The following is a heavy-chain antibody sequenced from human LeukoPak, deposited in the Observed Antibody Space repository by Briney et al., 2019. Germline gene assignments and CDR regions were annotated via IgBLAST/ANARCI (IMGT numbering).Heavy chain of an antibody. V-gene: IGHV4-39*07. D-gene: IGHD3-22*01. Sequence: SETLSLTCTVSGGSISSSAYYWGWIRQPPGKGLEWIGSIYHSGSTYYNPPLKSRVTISVDTSKNQFSLKLSSVTAADTAVYYCARVSDYYDSRMDWGQGTLVTVSS. CDR3: ARVSDYYDSRMD. CDR1: GGSISSSAYY. J-gene: IGHJ4*02. CDR2: IYHSGST.